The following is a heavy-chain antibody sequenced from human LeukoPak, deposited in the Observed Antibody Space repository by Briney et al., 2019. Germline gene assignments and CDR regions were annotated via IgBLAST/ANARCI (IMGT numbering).Heavy chain of an antibody. CDR1: GFTFSNYW. CDR3: ARYQIEGSSYGYDY. D-gene: IGHD5-18*01. J-gene: IGHJ4*02. V-gene: IGHV3-74*03. CDR2: INPTGNST. Sequence: GGSLRLSCAAPGFTFSNYWMYWVRQVPGKRLVCVSRINPTGNSTTYADSVKGRFTISRDNAKNTLYLQMNSLRVEDTAVYYCARYQIEGSSYGYDYWGQGTLVTVSS.